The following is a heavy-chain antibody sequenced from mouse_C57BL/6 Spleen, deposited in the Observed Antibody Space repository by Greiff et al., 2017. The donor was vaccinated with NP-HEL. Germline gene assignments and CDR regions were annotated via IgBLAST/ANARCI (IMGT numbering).Heavy chain of an antibody. V-gene: IGHV3-6*01. J-gene: IGHJ2*01. CDR1: GYSITSGYY. D-gene: IGHD1-2*01. CDR3: ARDRDTTAYYFDY. CDR2: ISYDGSN. Sequence: EVQLQESGPGLVKPSQSLSLTCSVTGYSITSGYYWNWIRQFPGNKLEWMGYISYDGSNNYNPSLKNRISITRDTSKNQFFLKLNSVTTEDTATYYCARDRDTTAYYFDYWGQGTTLTVSS.